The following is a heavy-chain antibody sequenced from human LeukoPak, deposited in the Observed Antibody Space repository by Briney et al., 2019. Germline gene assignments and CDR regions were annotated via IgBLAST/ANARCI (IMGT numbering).Heavy chain of an antibody. CDR3: ARAPRRSGYYTGYYYMDV. Sequence: ASVKVSCKASGGTFSSYAISWVRQAPGQGLEWMGGIIPIFGTANYAQKFQGRVTITTDESTSTAYMELSSLRSEDTAVYYCARAPRRSGYYTGYYYMDVWGKGTTVTVSS. D-gene: IGHD3-3*01. CDR1: GGTFSSYA. J-gene: IGHJ6*03. V-gene: IGHV1-69*05. CDR2: IIPIFGTA.